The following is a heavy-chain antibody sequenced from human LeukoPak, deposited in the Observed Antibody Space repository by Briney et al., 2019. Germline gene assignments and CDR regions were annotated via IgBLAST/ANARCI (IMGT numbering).Heavy chain of an antibody. Sequence: RLGESLKISCKGSGYRFTNYWIGWVRQMPGKGLEWMGIIYPGDSDTRYSPSFQGQVTISADRSISTTYLQWSSLRASDTAMYYCARRITVPGAPFDYWGQGTLVTVSS. CDR1: GYRFTNYW. CDR2: IYPGDSDT. D-gene: IGHD2-2*01. J-gene: IGHJ4*02. V-gene: IGHV5-51*01. CDR3: ARRITVPGAPFDY.